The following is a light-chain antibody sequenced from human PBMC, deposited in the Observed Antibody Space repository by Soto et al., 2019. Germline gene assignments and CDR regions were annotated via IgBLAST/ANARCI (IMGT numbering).Light chain of an antibody. V-gene: IGLV2-14*01. Sequence: QSALTQPASVSGSPGQSITISCTGTSSDVGGYNYVSWYQQHPGEAPQLMIYEVSNRPSGVANRFSGSKSGNTASLTISGLQAEDEVDYYCSSYTSSSTYVFGTGTKLTVL. CDR2: EVS. J-gene: IGLJ1*01. CDR3: SSYTSSSTYV. CDR1: SSDVGGYNY.